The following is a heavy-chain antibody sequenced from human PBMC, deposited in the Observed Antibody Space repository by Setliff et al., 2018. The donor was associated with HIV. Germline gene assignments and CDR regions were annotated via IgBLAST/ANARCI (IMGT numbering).Heavy chain of an antibody. CDR3: ARVNEVATIIYYYYSMDV. CDR1: GGSFSGYY. D-gene: IGHD5-12*01. Sequence: SETLSLTCAVYGGSFSGYYWSWIRQPPGKGLEWIGEINHSGSTNYNPSLKSRVTISVDTSKNQFSLKLSSVTAADTAVYYCARVNEVATIIYYYYSMDVWGKGTTVTVSS. J-gene: IGHJ6*03. V-gene: IGHV4-34*01. CDR2: INHSGST.